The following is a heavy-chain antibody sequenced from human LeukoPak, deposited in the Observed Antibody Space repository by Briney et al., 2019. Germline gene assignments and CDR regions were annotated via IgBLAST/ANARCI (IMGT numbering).Heavy chain of an antibody. CDR3: ARHSGTFYYYYYMDV. V-gene: IGHV4-34*01. Sequence: SETLSLTCAVYGGSFSGYYWGWIRQPPGKGLEWIGEINHSGSTNYNPSLKSRVTISVDTSKNQFSLKLSSVTAADTAVYYCARHSGTFYYYYYMDVWGKGTSVTVPS. CDR1: GGSFSGYY. CDR2: INHSGST. D-gene: IGHD1-26*01. J-gene: IGHJ6*03.